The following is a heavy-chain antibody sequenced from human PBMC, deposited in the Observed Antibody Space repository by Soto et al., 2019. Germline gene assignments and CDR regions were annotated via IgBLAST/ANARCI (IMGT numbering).Heavy chain of an antibody. V-gene: IGHV3-23*01. J-gene: IGHJ4*02. CDR1: GFTFSSYS. D-gene: IGHD3-10*01. Sequence: PGGSLRLSCAASGFTFSSYSMGWVRQAPGKGLEWVSAISGRDDSTYHADSVRGRFTISRDNSKNTLYLQMNSLRVDDTAFYFCAKGGSFGGILDFWGRGTLVTVSS. CDR2: ISGRDDST. CDR3: AKGGSFGGILDF.